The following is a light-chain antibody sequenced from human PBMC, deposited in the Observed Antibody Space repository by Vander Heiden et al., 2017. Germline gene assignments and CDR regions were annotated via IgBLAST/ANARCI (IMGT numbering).Light chain of an antibody. CDR2: KDS. V-gene: IGLV3-27*01. Sequence: SYELTQPSSVSVSPGQTARITCSGAVLKKKYARWFQQKPGQAPVLVMYKDSERPAGIPERFYGSSSGTTAQSNTSGAQVEEEAYYYCSSAADNIGVCGGGTKVTVL. J-gene: IGLJ3*02. CDR3: SSAADNIGV. CDR1: VLKKKY.